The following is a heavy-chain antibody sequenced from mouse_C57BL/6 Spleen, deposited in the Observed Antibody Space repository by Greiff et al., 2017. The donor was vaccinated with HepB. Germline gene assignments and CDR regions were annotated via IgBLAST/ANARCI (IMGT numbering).Heavy chain of an antibody. CDR1: GFTFSSYA. CDR2: ISDGGSYT. D-gene: IGHD1-1*01. CDR3: ARGVTTVVAYYFDY. V-gene: IGHV5-4*03. Sequence: EVKVVESGGGLVKPGGSLKLSCAASGFTFSSYAMSWVRQTPEKRLEWVATISDGGSYTYYPDNVKGRFTISRDNAKNNLYLQMSHLKSEDTAMYYCARGVTTVVAYYFDYWGQGTTLTVSS. J-gene: IGHJ2*01.